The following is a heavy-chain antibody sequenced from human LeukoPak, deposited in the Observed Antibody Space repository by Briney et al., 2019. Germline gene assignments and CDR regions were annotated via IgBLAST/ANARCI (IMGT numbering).Heavy chain of an antibody. CDR1: GFTFDDYA. CDR2: ISWNSGSI. J-gene: IGHJ6*02. Sequence: PGRSLRLSCAASGFTFDDYAMHWVRQAPGKGLEWVSGISWNSGSIGYADSVKGRFTLSRDNAKNSLYLQMNSLRAEDTALYYCAKVALKYAGYYYGMDVWGQGTTVTVSS. CDR3: AKVALKYAGYYYGMDV. V-gene: IGHV3-9*01.